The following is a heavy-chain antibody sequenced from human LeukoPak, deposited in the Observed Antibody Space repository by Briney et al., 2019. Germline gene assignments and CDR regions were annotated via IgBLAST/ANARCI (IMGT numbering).Heavy chain of an antibody. CDR3: ARVGGGSGSYYRYNWFGP. CDR2: INHSGST. D-gene: IGHD3-10*01. Sequence: PSETLSLTCAVYGGSFSGYYWSWIRQPPGKGLEWIGEINHSGSTNYNPSLKSRVTISVDTSKNQFSLKLGSVTAADTAVYYCARVGGGSGSYYRYNWFGPWGQGTLVTVSS. CDR1: GGSFSGYY. J-gene: IGHJ5*02. V-gene: IGHV4-34*01.